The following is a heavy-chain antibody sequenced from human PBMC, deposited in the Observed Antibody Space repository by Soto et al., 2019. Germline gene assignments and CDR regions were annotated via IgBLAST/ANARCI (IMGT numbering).Heavy chain of an antibody. CDR3: AVDIVVVPAASDAFDI. CDR2: ISAYNGNA. J-gene: IGHJ3*02. D-gene: IGHD2-2*03. V-gene: IGHV1-18*01. CDR1: GYTFTSYG. Sequence: ASVKVSCKASGYTFTSYGISWVRQAPGQGLEWMGWISAYNGNANYAQKLQGRVTMTTDTSTSTAYMELRSLRSDDTAVYYCAVDIVVVPAASDAFDIWGQGTMVTVSS.